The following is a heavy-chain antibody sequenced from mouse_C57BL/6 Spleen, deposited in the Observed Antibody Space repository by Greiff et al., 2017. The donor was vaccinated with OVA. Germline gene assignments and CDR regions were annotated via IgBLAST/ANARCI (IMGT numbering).Heavy chain of an antibody. CDR2: INPNNGGT. CDR1: GYTFTDYY. J-gene: IGHJ4*01. CDR3: ARTNDYDRGYAMDY. V-gene: IGHV1-26*01. D-gene: IGHD2-4*01. Sequence: VQLQQSGPELVKPGASVKISCKASGYTFTDYYMNWVKQSHGKSLEWIGDINPNNGGTSYNQKFKGKATLTVDKSSSTAYMELRSLTSEDSAVYYCARTNDYDRGYAMDYWGQGTSVTVSS.